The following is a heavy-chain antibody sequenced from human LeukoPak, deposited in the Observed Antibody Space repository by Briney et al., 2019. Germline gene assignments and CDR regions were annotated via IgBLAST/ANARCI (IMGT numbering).Heavy chain of an antibody. Sequence: PSETLSLTCAVYGGSFSGYYWSWIRQPPGQGLEGIGEINHSGSTNYNPSLKSRVTISVDTSKNQFSLKLSSVTAADTAVYYCARGQGGLYCSSTSCRFDYWGQGTLVTVSS. CDR2: INHSGST. J-gene: IGHJ4*02. CDR1: GGSFSGYY. V-gene: IGHV4-34*01. D-gene: IGHD2-2*01. CDR3: ARGQGGLYCSSTSCRFDY.